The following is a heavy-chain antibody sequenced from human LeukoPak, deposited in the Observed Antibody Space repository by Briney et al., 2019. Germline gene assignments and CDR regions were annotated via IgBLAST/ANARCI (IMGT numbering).Heavy chain of an antibody. V-gene: IGHV2-70*04. Sequence: SGPALVKPTQTLTLTCTFSGFSLSTSGMRVSWIRQTPGKALEWLARIDWDDNKFYSTSLKTRLTISKDPSRNQVVLTMTNMDPVDTATYYCARTPRGTCYDYWGQGTLVTVSS. CDR1: GFSLSTSGMR. CDR2: IDWDDNK. D-gene: IGHD2-15*01. J-gene: IGHJ4*02. CDR3: ARTPRGTCYDY.